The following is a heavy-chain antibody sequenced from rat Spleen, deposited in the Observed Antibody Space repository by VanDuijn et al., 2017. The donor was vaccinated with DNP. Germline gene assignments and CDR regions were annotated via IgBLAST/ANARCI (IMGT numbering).Heavy chain of an antibody. J-gene: IGHJ4*01. V-gene: IGHV5S10*01. CDR3: AKDIYYYSSYYAMDA. Sequence: EVQLVESGGGLVQPGRSLKLSCAASGFTFSDYNMAWVRQAPKKGLEWVATIIYDGSRTYYRDSVKGRFTISRDNAKSTLYLQMESLRSEDTATYYCAKDIYYYSSYYAMDAWGQGTSVTVSS. D-gene: IGHD1-2*01. CDR1: GFTFSDYN. CDR2: IIYDGSRT.